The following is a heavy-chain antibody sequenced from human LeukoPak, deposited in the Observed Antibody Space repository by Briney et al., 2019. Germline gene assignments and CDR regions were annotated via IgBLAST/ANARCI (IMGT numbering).Heavy chain of an antibody. D-gene: IGHD3-22*01. J-gene: IGHJ4*02. Sequence: GGSLRLSCAASGFTFDDYGMSWVRQAPGKGLEWVSGINWNGGSTGYADSVKGRFTISRDNAKNSLYLQMNSLRAEDTALYYCAKDMSPYAYYDSSEGFDYWGQGTLVTVSS. CDR1: GFTFDDYG. CDR2: INWNGGST. CDR3: AKDMSPYAYYDSSEGFDY. V-gene: IGHV3-20*04.